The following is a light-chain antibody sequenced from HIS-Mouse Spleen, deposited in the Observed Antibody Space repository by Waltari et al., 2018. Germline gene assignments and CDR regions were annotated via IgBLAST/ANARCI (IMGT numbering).Light chain of an antibody. CDR1: QGIRNY. Sequence: AIQMTPSPSSLSASVGDSVTITCRASQGIRNYLGWYQQKPGQAPKLLIYASSILQSGVPSRFSSSGSGTDFTLTISSLQPEDFATYYCLQDYNYPLTFGGGTKVEIK. CDR2: ASS. J-gene: IGKJ4*01. V-gene: IGKV1-6*01. CDR3: LQDYNYPLT.